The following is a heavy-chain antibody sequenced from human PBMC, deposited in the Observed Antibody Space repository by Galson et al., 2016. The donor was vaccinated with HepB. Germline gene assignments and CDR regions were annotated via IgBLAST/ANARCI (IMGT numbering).Heavy chain of an antibody. D-gene: IGHD2-2*01. CDR2: IWYDGSNK. V-gene: IGHV3-33*01. CDR1: GFTFSNYG. J-gene: IGHJ4*02. CDR3: ARDYHPDY. Sequence: SLRLSCAVSGFTFSNYGMHWVRQAPGKGLEWVVGIWYDGSNKYYADSVKGRFTISRDNSKNTLYVQMNSLTAEDTAVYFCARDYHPDYWGQGTLVIVSS.